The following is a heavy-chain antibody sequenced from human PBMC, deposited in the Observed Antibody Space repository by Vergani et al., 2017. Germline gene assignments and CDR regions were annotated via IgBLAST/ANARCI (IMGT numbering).Heavy chain of an antibody. CDR3: AREVVSGFDP. CDR2: IYYSGST. Sequence: QVQLQESGPGLVKPSETLSLTCTVSGGSISSYYWSWIRQPPGKGLEWIGYIYYSGSTNYNPSLKSRVTISVDTSKNQFSLKLSSVTAADTAVYCCAREVVSGFDPWGQGTLVTVSS. D-gene: IGHD2-15*01. V-gene: IGHV4-59*01. CDR1: GGSISSYY. J-gene: IGHJ5*02.